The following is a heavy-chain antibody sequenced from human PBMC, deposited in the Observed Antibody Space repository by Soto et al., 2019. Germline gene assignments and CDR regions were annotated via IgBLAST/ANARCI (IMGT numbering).Heavy chain of an antibody. CDR2: ISYDGSNK. CDR1: GFTFSHYG. CDR3: AKATAAGDFDY. J-gene: IGHJ4*02. V-gene: IGHV3-30*18. D-gene: IGHD6-13*01. Sequence: QMQLVESGGGVVQPGTSLRVSCAASGFTFSHYGIHWVRQAPGKGLEWVGVISYDGSNKYYADSVKGRFTISRDNSKNTLYLQMNSLRAEDTAVYYCAKATAAGDFDYWGQGTLVTVSS.